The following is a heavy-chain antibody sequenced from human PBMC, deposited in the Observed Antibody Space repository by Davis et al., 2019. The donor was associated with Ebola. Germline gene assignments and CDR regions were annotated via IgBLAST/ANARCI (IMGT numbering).Heavy chain of an antibody. CDR3: AGFGAFDI. Sequence: SETLSLTCTVSGGSISSYYWSWIRQPPGKGLEWIGYIYYSGSTNYNPSLKSRVTISVDTSKNQFSLKLSSVTAADTAVYYCAGFGAFDIWGQGTMVIVSS. CDR1: GGSISSYY. CDR2: IYYSGST. V-gene: IGHV4-59*01. J-gene: IGHJ3*02. D-gene: IGHD3-16*01.